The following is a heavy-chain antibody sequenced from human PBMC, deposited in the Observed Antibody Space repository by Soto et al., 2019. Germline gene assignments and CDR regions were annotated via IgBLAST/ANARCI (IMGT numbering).Heavy chain of an antibody. Sequence: GASVKVSCKASGDTFTSYAMHWVRQAPGQRLEWMGWINGGNGNTKYSQKFQGRLTITKDTSKNQVVLTMTNMDPVDTATYYCAHLSSTSCYACNWFDPWGQGTLVTVSS. CDR2: INGGNGNT. J-gene: IGHJ5*02. V-gene: IGHV1-3*01. D-gene: IGHD2-2*01. CDR1: GDTFTSYA. CDR3: AHLSSTSCYACNWFDP.